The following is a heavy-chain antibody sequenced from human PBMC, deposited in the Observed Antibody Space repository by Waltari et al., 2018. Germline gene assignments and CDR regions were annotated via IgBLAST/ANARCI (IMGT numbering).Heavy chain of an antibody. V-gene: IGHV4-34*01. J-gene: IGHJ5*02. CDR2: INHSGST. CDR3: ARGRGVLLWFGELTSWFDP. CDR1: GGSFSGYY. Sequence: QVQLQQWGAGLLKPSETLSITCAVYGGSFSGYYWSWTRQPPGKGLEWIGEINHSGSTNYNPSLKSRVTISVDTSKNQFSLKLSSVTAADTAVYYCARGRGVLLWFGELTSWFDPWGQGTLVTVSS. D-gene: IGHD3-10*01.